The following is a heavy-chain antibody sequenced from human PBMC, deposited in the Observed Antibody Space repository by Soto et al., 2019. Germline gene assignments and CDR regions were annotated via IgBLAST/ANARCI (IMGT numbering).Heavy chain of an antibody. CDR1: GFTFSSYS. CDR3: ARDSSDYYYGMDV. V-gene: IGHV3-21*01. Sequence: SLRLSCAASGFTFSSYSMNWVRQAPGKGLEWVSSISSSSSYIYYADSVKGRFTISRDSAKNSLYLQMNSLRAEDTAVYYCARDSSDYYYGMDVWGQGTTVTVSS. CDR2: ISSSSSYI. J-gene: IGHJ6*02.